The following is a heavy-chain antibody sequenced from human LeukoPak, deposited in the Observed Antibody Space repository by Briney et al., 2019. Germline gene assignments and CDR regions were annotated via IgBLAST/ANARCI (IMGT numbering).Heavy chain of an antibody. Sequence: GGSLRLSCAASGFTFYNSGMGWVRQAPGKGLEWISAISDSGGLTYYADSVKGRFTTSRDDSKNPLYLQMNSLKAEDTAVYYCAIEQWELKYWGQGTLVTVSS. CDR2: ISDSGGLT. CDR3: AIEQWELKY. J-gene: IGHJ4*02. D-gene: IGHD1-26*01. CDR1: GFTFYNSG. V-gene: IGHV3-23*01.